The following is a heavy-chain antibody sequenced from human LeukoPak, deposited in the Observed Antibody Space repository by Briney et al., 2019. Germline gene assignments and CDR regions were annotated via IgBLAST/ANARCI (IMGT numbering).Heavy chain of an antibody. CDR1: GFTFSDYY. CDR2: IRNKANGGKT. J-gene: IGHJ4*02. D-gene: IGHD3-22*01. V-gene: IGHV3-71*03. CDR3: ATGHCITTIVVVIPEYYFDY. Sequence: GGSLRLSCAASGFTFSDYYMSWVRQAPGKGLEWVGIIRNKANGGKTEKTTSGKGRFTISRDDSKSITYLQMNSLRAEDTAVFYCATGHCITTIVVVIPEYYFDYWGQGALVTVSS.